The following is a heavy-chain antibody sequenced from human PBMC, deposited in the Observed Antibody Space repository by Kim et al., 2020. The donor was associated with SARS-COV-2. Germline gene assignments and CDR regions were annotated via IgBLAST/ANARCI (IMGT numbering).Heavy chain of an antibody. CDR2: IGPTGDP. CDR1: GFTFSGYD. CDR3: ARGGALGRSFDI. J-gene: IGHJ3*02. D-gene: IGHD7-27*01. Sequence: GGSLRLSCAAAGFTFSGYDMHWVRKVIGKGLEWVSAIGPTGDPFYSGSVKGRFTISRENARSSLSLQMNSLRVGDTAVYYCARGGALGRSFDIWGQGTMVTVSS. V-gene: IGHV3-13*05.